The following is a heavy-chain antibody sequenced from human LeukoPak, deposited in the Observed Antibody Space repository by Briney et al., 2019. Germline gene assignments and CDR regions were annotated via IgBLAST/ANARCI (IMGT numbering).Heavy chain of an antibody. CDR2: IYTSGST. J-gene: IGHJ4*02. Sequence: SETLSLTCTVSGGSISSYYWSWIRQPAGKGLEWIGRIYTSGSTNYNPSLKSRVTMSVDTSKNQFSLKLSSVTAADTAVYYCARETVPAAIPGYFDYWGQGTLVTVSS. V-gene: IGHV4-4*07. CDR1: GGSISSYY. D-gene: IGHD2-2*02. CDR3: ARETVPAAIPGYFDY.